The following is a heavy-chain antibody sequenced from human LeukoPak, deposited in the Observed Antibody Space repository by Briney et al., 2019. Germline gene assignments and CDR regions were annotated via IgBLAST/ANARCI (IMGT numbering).Heavy chain of an antibody. V-gene: IGHV3-7*03. CDR3: ARGGGLDV. D-gene: IGHD3-16*01. CDR2: IKQNGREI. J-gene: IGHJ6*02. Sequence: GGSLRLSCAASGFSFSSYWMSWVRQAPGKGLEWVANIKQNGREIYYVDSVRGRFTISRDNAKNSLYLQMNSLRAEDTAVYFCARGGGLDVWGQGATVTVSS. CDR1: GFSFSSYW.